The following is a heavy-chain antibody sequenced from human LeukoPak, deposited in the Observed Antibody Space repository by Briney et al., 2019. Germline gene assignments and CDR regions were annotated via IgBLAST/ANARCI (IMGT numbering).Heavy chain of an antibody. V-gene: IGHV1-8*01. CDR1: GYTFTSYD. CDR3: AGGPVRYFDWTYYYGMDV. Sequence: ASVKVSCKASGYTFTSYDINWVRQATGQGLEWMGWMNPNSGNTGYAQKFQGRVTMTRNTSISTAYMELGSLRSEDTAVYYCAGGPVRYFDWTYYYGMDVWGQGTTVTVSS. D-gene: IGHD3-9*01. CDR2: MNPNSGNT. J-gene: IGHJ6*02.